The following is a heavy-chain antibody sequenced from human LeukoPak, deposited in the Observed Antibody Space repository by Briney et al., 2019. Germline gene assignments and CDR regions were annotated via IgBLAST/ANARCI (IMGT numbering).Heavy chain of an antibody. J-gene: IGHJ6*03. V-gene: IGHV3-74*01. CDR3: ARDHCSSTSCYGRGGYYYYYYMDV. CDR1: GFTFSSYW. Sequence: GGSLRLSCAASGFTFSSYWMHWVRQAPGKGLVWVSRINSDGSSTSYADSVKGRFTISRDNAKNTLYPQMNSLRAEDTAVYYCARDHCSSTSCYGRGGYYYYYYMDVWGKGTTVTVSS. D-gene: IGHD2-2*01. CDR2: INSDGSST.